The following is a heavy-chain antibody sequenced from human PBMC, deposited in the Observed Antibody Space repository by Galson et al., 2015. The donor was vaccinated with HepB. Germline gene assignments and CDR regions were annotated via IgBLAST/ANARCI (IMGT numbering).Heavy chain of an antibody. CDR3: ASGTDQGYDFGPFDY. J-gene: IGHJ4*02. Sequence: SVKVSCKASGGTFSSYAISWVRQAPGQGLEWMGGIIPIFGTANYAQKFQGRVTITADKSTSTAYMELSSLRSEDTAVYYCASGTDQGYDFGPFDYWGQGTLVTVSS. CDR1: GGTFSSYA. D-gene: IGHD5-12*01. V-gene: IGHV1-69*06. CDR2: IIPIFGTA.